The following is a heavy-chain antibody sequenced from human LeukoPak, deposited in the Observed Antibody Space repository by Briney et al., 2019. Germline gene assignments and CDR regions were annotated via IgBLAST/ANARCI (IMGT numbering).Heavy chain of an antibody. CDR2: INTHWSSP. J-gene: IGHJ6*03. CDR3: LAGYYYYYMDV. D-gene: IGHD3-16*01. CDR1: GFAFSNYW. Sequence: GGSLRLSCAASGFAFSNYWLHWVRQAPGKGLEWVARINTHWSSPNYADSVKGRFTISRDNAKNTLYLQMTSLSAEDTAVYYALAGYYYYYMDVWGKGTTVTVS. V-gene: IGHV3-74*01.